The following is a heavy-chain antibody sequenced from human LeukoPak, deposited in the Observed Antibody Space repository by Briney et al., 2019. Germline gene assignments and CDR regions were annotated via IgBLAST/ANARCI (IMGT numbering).Heavy chain of an antibody. Sequence: GGSLRLSCAASGFTFSSYGMHWVRQAPGKGLEWVAFISYDGSNKYYADSVKGRFTISRDNSKNTLYLQMNSLRAEDTAVYYCAKDSSVAAPYGMDVWGQGTTVTVSS. CDR1: GFTFSSYG. CDR2: ISYDGSNK. J-gene: IGHJ6*02. D-gene: IGHD6-19*01. V-gene: IGHV3-30*18. CDR3: AKDSSVAAPYGMDV.